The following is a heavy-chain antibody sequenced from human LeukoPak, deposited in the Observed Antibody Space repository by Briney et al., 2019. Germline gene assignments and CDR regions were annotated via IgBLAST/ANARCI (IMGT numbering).Heavy chain of an antibody. J-gene: IGHJ4*02. V-gene: IGHV3-21*01. CDR1: GFTFSSYS. D-gene: IGHD4-17*01. CDR3: AKEIWPTVTTPGHTYFDY. Sequence: GGSLRLSCAASGFTFSSYSMNWVRQAPGKGLEWVSSISSRSSYIYYADSVKGRFTVSRDNSKNTLYLQMDSLRAEDTAVYYCAKEIWPTVTTPGHTYFDYWVQGALVTVSS. CDR2: ISSRSSYI.